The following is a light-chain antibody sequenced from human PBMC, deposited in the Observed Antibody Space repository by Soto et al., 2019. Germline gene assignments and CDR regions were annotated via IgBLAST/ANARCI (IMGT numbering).Light chain of an antibody. CDR3: QQYGSSYP. CDR2: GAS. CDR1: QSVSSSY. V-gene: IGKV3-20*01. J-gene: IGKJ5*01. Sequence: EIVLTQSPGTLSLSPGERATPSCRASQSVSSSYLAWYQQKPGQAPRLLIYGASSRATGIPDRFSGSGSGTDFTLTISRLEPEDFAVYYCQQYGSSYPFGQGTRLEIK.